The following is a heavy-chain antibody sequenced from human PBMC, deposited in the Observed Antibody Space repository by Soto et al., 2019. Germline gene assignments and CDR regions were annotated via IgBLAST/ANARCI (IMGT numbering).Heavy chain of an antibody. CDR2: IKSKTDDGTK. V-gene: IGHV3-15*07. J-gene: IGHJ6*02. CDR3: TTEKDIVVDYDGLDV. Sequence: GGSLRLSCAASGFTFSNAWMNWVRQAPGKGLEWVGRIKSKTDDGTKDYAAPVKGRFTISRDDSKNTLYLQMNSLKTEDTAVYYCTTEKDIVVDYDGLDVWGQGTTVTVSS. D-gene: IGHD2-2*01. CDR1: GFTFSNAW.